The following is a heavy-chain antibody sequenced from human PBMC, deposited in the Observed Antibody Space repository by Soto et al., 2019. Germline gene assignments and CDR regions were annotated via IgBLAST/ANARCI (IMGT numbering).Heavy chain of an antibody. CDR1: GFTFSRYW. Sequence: VGSLRLSCAASGFTFSRYWMNWVRQAPGKGLEWVANIKQDGTEKNYVDSVKGRFTISRDNAKNSLYLQMDSLRAEDTAVYFCARGDTPMITGMDSFDIWGQGTLVTVSS. V-gene: IGHV3-7*01. CDR3: ARGDTPMITGMDSFDI. J-gene: IGHJ3*02. CDR2: IKQDGTEK. D-gene: IGHD5-18*01.